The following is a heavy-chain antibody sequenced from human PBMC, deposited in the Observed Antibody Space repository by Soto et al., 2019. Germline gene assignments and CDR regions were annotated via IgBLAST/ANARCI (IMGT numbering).Heavy chain of an antibody. CDR3: ARDSLALFDS. CDR1: DGSVSSGSYY. V-gene: IGHV4-61*01. J-gene: IGHJ4*02. CDR2: IYSSGST. Sequence: SSETLSLTCPVSDGSVSSGSYYWTWIREPPGKGLEWIGYIYSSGSTLYNPSLKSRVIISVDTSMNQFSLKLSSVTAADTAVYYCARDSLALFDSWGQGTLVTVSS. D-gene: IGHD5-12*01.